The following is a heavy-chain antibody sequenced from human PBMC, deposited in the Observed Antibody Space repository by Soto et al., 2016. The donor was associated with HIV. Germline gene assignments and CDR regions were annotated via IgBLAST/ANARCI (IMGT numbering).Heavy chain of an antibody. CDR3: ATDAGYSSGWGFDY. Sequence: EVQLVESGGGLVQPGGSLRLSCAAAKFTVSSNYMTWVRQAPGKGLEWVSLIYSGGRTYYADSVRGRSTISRDSSKNTLYLQMNSLRAEDTAVYYCATDAGYSSGWGFDYWGQGTLVSASS. V-gene: IGHV3-66*01. CDR2: IYSGGRT. D-gene: IGHD6-19*01. CDR1: KFTVSSNY. J-gene: IGHJ4*02.